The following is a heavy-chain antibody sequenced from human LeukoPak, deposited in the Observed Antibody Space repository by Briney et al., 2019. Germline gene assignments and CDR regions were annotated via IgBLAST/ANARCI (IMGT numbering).Heavy chain of an antibody. CDR1: GFMFSSYG. CDR2: IWVNGINK. CDR3: AKDPGPHPYYYYGMDV. V-gene: IGHV3-33*06. J-gene: IGHJ6*02. Sequence: SGGSLRLSCAASGFMFSSYGMHWVRQAPGKGLEWVAVIWVNGINKYYADSVRGRFTISRDNSKNTLYLEMNSLRAEDTAVYYCAKDPGPHPYYYYGMDVWGQGTTVTVSS.